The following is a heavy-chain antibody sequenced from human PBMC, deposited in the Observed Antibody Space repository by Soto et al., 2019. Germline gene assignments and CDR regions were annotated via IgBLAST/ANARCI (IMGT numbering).Heavy chain of an antibody. V-gene: IGHV3-21*01. CDR2: ISTTSSYI. CDR3: TRGNYFDY. CDR1: GFTFSTYY. J-gene: IGHJ4*02. Sequence: RRLSCAASGFTFSTYYMNRVRQAPGKGLEWVSSISTTSSYIYYADSLRGRFTISRDNAKNSLSLQMNSLRDEDTAVYYCTRGNYFDYWGQGILVTVSS.